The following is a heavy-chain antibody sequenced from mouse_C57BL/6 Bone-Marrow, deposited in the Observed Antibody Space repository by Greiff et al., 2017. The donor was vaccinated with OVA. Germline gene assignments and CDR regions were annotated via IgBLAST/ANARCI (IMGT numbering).Heavy chain of an antibody. V-gene: IGHV1-55*01. CDR1: GYTFTSYW. Sequence: VQLQQPGAELVKPGASVKMSCKASGYTFTSYWITWVKQRPGQGLKWIGDIYPGSGSTNYNEKFKSKATLTVDTSSSTAYMQLSSLTSEDSAVYYCLRYGSYAMDYWGQEPQSPSPQ. CDR2: IYPGSGST. J-gene: IGHJ4*01. CDR3: LRYGSYAMDY. D-gene: IGHD1-1*01.